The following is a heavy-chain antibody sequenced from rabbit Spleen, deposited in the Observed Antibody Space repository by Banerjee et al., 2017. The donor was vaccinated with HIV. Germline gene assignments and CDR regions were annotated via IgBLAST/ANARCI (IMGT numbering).Heavy chain of an antibody. CDR1: GFDFSHYG. V-gene: IGHV1S47*01. CDR2: IDPVFSST. J-gene: IGHJ6*01. D-gene: IGHD8-1*01. CDR3: ARDAASSFSSYGMDL. Sequence: QEQLVESGGGLVQPGGSLTLSCKASGFDFSHYGVSWVRQAPGKGLEWIGYIDPVFSSTHYASWVNGRFTISSHNAQNTLYLQLNSLTAADTATYFCARDAASSFSSYGMDLWGPGTLVTVS.